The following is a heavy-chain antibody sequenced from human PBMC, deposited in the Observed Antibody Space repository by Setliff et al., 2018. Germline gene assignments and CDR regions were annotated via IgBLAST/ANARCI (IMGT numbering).Heavy chain of an antibody. CDR2: IHYSGTT. CDR1: GVSIANTASY. D-gene: IGHD2-15*01. Sequence: SQTLSLTCNVAGVSIANTASYWSWIRQPAGKTLEWIGYIHYSGTTNYNPSLKSRVTLSLDTAKNQFSLELRAVTAADTALYHCARENGYCSGGACYFMFDYWGQGTLVTVSS. V-gene: IGHV4-61*10. CDR3: ARENGYCSGGACYFMFDY. J-gene: IGHJ4*02.